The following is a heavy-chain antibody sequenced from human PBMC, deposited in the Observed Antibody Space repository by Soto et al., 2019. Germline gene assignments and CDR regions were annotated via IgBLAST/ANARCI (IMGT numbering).Heavy chain of an antibody. J-gene: IGHJ6*02. V-gene: IGHV1-18*01. D-gene: IGHD3-10*01. CDR2: ISDYNGNT. CDR3: AREGYHSGSGTCSPPRYYGMDV. Sequence: QVQLVQSGAEVRKPGASVKVSCKDSGYTFSNYGLIWVRQAPGQGLEWMGWISDYNGNTHYAQKFQARLIMTTDTSTMTAYVELRSLTSDDTAVYLWAREGYHSGSGTCSPPRYYGMDVWGQGTTVTVSS. CDR1: GYTFSNYG.